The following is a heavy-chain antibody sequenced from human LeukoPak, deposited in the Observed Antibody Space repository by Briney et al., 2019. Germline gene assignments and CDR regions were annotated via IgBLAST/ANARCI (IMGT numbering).Heavy chain of an antibody. D-gene: IGHD2-2*01. J-gene: IGHJ4*02. V-gene: IGHV1-2*02. Sequence: GASVKVSCKASGYTFTGYYMHWVRQAPGQGLEWMGWINPNSGGTNYAQKFQGRVTMTRDTSISTAYMELSRLRSDDTAVYYCARDLSDIVVVPAAIYYWGQGTLVTVS. CDR3: ARDLSDIVVVPAAIYY. CDR2: INPNSGGT. CDR1: GYTFTGYY.